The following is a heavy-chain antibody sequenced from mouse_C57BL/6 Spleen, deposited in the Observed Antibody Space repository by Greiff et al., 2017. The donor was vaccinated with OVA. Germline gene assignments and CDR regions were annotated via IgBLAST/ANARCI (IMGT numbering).Heavy chain of an antibody. CDR2: IWSAGST. D-gene: IGHD4-1*01. V-gene: IGHV2-6-1*01. CDR1: GFSLTSYG. J-gene: IGHJ1*03. Sequence: QVQLKESGPGLVAPSQSLSITCTVSGFSLTSYGVHWVRQPPGKGLEWLVVIWSAGSTTYNSALKSRLSISKDNSKSQVFLKMNSLQTDDTAMYYCARHGGSGYWYFDVWGTGTTVTVSS. CDR3: ARHGGSGYWYFDV.